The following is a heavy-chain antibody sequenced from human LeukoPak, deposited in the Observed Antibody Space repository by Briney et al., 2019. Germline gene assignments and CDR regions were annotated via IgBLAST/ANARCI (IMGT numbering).Heavy chain of an antibody. J-gene: IGHJ4*02. V-gene: IGHV5-51*01. CDR3: ARLGLTYYYDSSGQIDY. CDR1: GCSFTSYW. CDR2: IYPGDSDT. D-gene: IGHD3-22*01. Sequence: GESLKISCKGSGCSFTSYWIGWVRQMPGKGLEWMGIIYPGDSDTRYSPSFQGQVTISADKSISTAYLQWSSLKASDTAMCYCARLGLTYYYDSSGQIDYWGQGTLVTVSS.